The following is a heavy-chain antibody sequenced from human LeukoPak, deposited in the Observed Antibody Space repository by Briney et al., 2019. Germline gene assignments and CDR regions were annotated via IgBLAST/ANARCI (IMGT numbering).Heavy chain of an antibody. CDR1: GASFSDAY. CDR2: MTPSGST. V-gene: IGHV4-34*01. Sequence: PSETLSLTCAVYGASFSDAYWSWIRQPPGKGLEWIAEMTPSGSTNYNPSLKSRLTISVDTSKNHFSLKLSSVTAADTAVYFCARGNWFGPWGQGTLVTVSS. CDR3: ARGNWFGP. J-gene: IGHJ5*02.